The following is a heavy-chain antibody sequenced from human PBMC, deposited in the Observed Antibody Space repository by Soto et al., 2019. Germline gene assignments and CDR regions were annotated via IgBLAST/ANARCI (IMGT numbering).Heavy chain of an antibody. Sequence: SETLSLTCTVSGGSISSGGYYWSWIRQHPGKGLEWIGYIYYSGSTYYNPSLKSRVTISVDTSKNQFSLKLSSVTAADTAVYYCATSDQQLLDPNCGMDVWGQGTTVTVSS. CDR1: GGSISSGGYY. D-gene: IGHD2-2*01. J-gene: IGHJ6*02. CDR2: IYYSGST. V-gene: IGHV4-31*03. CDR3: ATSDQQLLDPNCGMDV.